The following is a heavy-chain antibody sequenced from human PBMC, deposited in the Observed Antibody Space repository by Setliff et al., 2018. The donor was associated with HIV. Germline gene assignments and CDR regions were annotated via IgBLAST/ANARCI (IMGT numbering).Heavy chain of an antibody. Sequence: GASVKVSCKASGYSFINYAINWLRQAPGRGLEWMGWIHTEQGFPMYAQGFTGRFVFSLDPSVNTAYLQINSLKAEDTAVYYCARDQRLFYFDSWGQGTLVTVSS. J-gene: IGHJ4*02. CDR1: GYSFINYA. CDR3: ARDQRLFYFDS. CDR2: IHTEQGFP. V-gene: IGHV7-4-1*02.